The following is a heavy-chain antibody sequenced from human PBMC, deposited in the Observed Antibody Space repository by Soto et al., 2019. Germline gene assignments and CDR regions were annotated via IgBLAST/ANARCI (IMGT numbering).Heavy chain of an antibody. Sequence: PGESLKISCKGSGYNFTSYWISWVRQMPGKGLEWMGRIDPSDSYTNYSPSFQGHVTISADKSISTAYLQWSSLKASDTAMYYCARPLTPFGRDDAFDIWGQGTMVTVSS. CDR1: GYNFTSYW. V-gene: IGHV5-10-1*01. D-gene: IGHD3-10*01. CDR3: ARPLTPFGRDDAFDI. J-gene: IGHJ3*02. CDR2: IDPSDSYT.